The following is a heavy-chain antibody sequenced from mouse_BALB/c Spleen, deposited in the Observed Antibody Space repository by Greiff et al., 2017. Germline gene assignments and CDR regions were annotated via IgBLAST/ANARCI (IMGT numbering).Heavy chain of an antibody. CDR2: SRNKANDYTT. J-gene: IGHJ3*01. V-gene: IGHV7-1*02. Sequence: EVKLVESGGGLVQPGGSLRLSCATSGFTFSDFYMEWVRQPPGKRLEWNAASRNKANDYTTEYSASVKGRFIVSRDTSQSILYLQMNALRAEDTAIYYCARDDRYDGARFAYWGQGTLVTVSA. CDR3: ARDDRYDGARFAY. D-gene: IGHD2-14*01. CDR1: GFTFSDFY.